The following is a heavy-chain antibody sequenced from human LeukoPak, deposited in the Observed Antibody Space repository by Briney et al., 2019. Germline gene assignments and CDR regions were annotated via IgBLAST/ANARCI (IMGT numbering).Heavy chain of an antibody. V-gene: IGHV1-2*02. CDR2: INPNSGGT. CDR1: GYTFTGYH. J-gene: IGHJ4*02. Sequence: ASVKVFCKASGYTFTGYHIHWVRQAPGQGLEWMGCINPNSGGTDYAQKFQGRVSMTRDTSISTAYMELSRLRSDDTAVYYCARDHGGLIMDSSLDSWGQGSLVTVSS. CDR3: ARDHGGLIMDSSLDS. D-gene: IGHD3-22*01.